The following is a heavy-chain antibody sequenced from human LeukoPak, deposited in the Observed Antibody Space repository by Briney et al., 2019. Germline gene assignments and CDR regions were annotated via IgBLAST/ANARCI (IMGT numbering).Heavy chain of an antibody. CDR1: GFTFSSYE. V-gene: IGHV4-39*07. J-gene: IGHJ4*02. CDR3: ARDGWITGDLPFDY. D-gene: IGHD7-27*01. CDR2: IYYSGST. Sequence: GSLRLSCAASGFTFSSYEMNWVRQAPGKGLEWVGSIYYSGSTYYNPSLKSRVTISVDTSKNQFSLKLSSVTAADTAVYYCARDGWITGDLPFDYWGQGTLVTVSS.